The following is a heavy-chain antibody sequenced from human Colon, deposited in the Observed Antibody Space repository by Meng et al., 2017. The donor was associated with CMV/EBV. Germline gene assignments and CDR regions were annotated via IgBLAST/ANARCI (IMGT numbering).Heavy chain of an antibody. Sequence: GESLKISCAASGFTFSKYWMSWVRQAPGKGLEWVANTKQDGSEKYYVDSVKGRFTISRDNAKNSLYLQMNSLRVEDTAVYYCARVQHYYDTSGYYLLDYWGQGTLVTVSS. V-gene: IGHV3-7*01. CDR2: TKQDGSEK. J-gene: IGHJ4*02. CDR1: GFTFSKYW. CDR3: ARVQHYYDTSGYYLLDY. D-gene: IGHD3-22*01.